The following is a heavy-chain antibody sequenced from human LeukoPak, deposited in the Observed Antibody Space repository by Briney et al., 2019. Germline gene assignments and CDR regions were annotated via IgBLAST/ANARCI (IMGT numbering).Heavy chain of an antibody. CDR1: GFTFSFYW. CDR2: IKQDGSEK. V-gene: IGHV3-7*04. CDR3: ARDEHQYYSESSGRFDY. D-gene: IGHD3-22*01. J-gene: IGHJ4*02. Sequence: GGSLRLPCAASGFTFSFYWMGWVRQAPGKGLEWVANIKQDGSEKYYVDSARGRFTISRDNAKNSLYLQMNSLRAEDTAVYYCARDEHQYYSESSGRFDYWGQGTLVTVSS.